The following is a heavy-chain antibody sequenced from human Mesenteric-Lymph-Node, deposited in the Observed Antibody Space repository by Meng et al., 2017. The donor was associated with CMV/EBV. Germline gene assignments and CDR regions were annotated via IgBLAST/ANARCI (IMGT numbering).Heavy chain of an antibody. CDR2: THYTGTT. CDR3: ARQGSGPTQWTLDV. V-gene: IGHV4-39*01. D-gene: IGHD2-15*01. Sequence: SETLSLTCTVSGGSISSGRYYWAWSRQPPGKGLEWIGTTHYTGTTYYNPSLKSRVAISVDTSKNQFSLKLSSVTAADTAVYYCARQGSGPTQWTLDVWGQGTMVTVSS. CDR1: GGSISSGRYY. J-gene: IGHJ3*01.